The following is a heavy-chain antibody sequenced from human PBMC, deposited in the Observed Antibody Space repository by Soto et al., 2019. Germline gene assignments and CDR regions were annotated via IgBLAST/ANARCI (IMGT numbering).Heavy chain of an antibody. J-gene: IGHJ4*02. CDR1: GFSFPNAR. CDR3: TPGRFGSNEWSFDY. V-gene: IGHV3-15*06. D-gene: IGHD2-8*01. CDR2: ITNKENGEAT. Sequence: ESGGGLVEPGGSLRLSCAASGFSFPNARMTWVRQAPGKGLAWVGRITNKENGEATKYAAPVKGRFTISRDDSENILYLQMDSLQTEDTAVYYCTPGRFGSNEWSFDYWGQGTLVTVSS.